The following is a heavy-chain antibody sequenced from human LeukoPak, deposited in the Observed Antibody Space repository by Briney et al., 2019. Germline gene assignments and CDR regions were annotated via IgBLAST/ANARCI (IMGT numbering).Heavy chain of an antibody. J-gene: IGHJ6*02. Sequence: GGSLRLSCAASGFTVNTNYVTWVRQAPGKGLEWVSVTYSGGSTYYADSVKGRFTISRDNAKNTLYLQMNSLRAEDTAVYYCARGRYSSSWYSRYYYYGMDVWGQGTTVTVSS. D-gene: IGHD6-13*01. CDR2: TYSGGST. V-gene: IGHV3-53*01. CDR3: ARGRYSSSWYSRYYYYGMDV. CDR1: GFTVNTNY.